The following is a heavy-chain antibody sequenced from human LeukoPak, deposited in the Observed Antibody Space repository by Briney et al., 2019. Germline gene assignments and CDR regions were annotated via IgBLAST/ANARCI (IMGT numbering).Heavy chain of an antibody. CDR3: ANAKGSSGSGSSWDN. CDR1: RFTLCSYA. D-gene: IGHD2-15*01. CDR2: IRGSGSNS. V-gene: IGHV3-23*01. Sequence: GGALRLSCAASRFTLCSYALSWVRQAPREGLGWGSTIRGSGSNSYYADSVEGRFTISRDNSKNTLYLQMNSLRSEDTAIYYCANAKGSSGSGSSWDNWGQGTLVTVSS. J-gene: IGHJ4*02.